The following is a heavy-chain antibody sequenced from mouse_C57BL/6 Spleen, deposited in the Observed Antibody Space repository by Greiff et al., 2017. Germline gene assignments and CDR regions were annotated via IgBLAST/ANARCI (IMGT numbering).Heavy chain of an antibody. CDR3: ARNYYGYAMDY. J-gene: IGHJ4*01. D-gene: IGHD2-1*01. Sequence: EVQLQQSGPELVKPGASVKISCKASGYSFTGYYMNWVKQSPEKSLEWIGEINPSTGGTTYNQKFKAKATLTVDKSSSTAYMQLKSLTSEDSAVYYCARNYYGYAMDYWGQGTSVTVSS. CDR2: INPSTGGT. CDR1: GYSFTGYY. V-gene: IGHV1-42*01.